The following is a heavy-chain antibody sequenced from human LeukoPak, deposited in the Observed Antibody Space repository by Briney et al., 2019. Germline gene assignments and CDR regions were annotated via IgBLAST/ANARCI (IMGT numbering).Heavy chain of an antibody. D-gene: IGHD3-10*01. CDR3: ARDPWFGEWNY. V-gene: IGHV3-30*19. CDR1: GFTFSSYG. Sequence: GGSLRLSCAASGFTFSSYGMHWVRQAPGKGLEWVAVIWYDGSNKYYADSVKGRFTISRDNSKNTLYLQMNSLRAEDTAVYYCARDPWFGEWNYWGQGTLVTVSS. J-gene: IGHJ4*02. CDR2: IWYDGSNK.